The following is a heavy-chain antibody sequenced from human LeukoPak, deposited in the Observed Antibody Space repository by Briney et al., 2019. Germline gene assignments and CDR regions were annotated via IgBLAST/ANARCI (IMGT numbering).Heavy chain of an antibody. V-gene: IGHV4-4*02. CDR1: GGSISSSNW. CDR2: IYHSGST. D-gene: IGHD6-19*01. CDR3: ARVSSGYSSAWYLGFDY. Sequence: SETLSLTCAVSGGSISSSNWWSWVRQPPGKGLEWIGEIYHSGSTNYNPSLKSRVTISVDKSKNQFSLKLMSVTAADTAVYYCARVSSGYSSAWYLGFDYWGQGTLVTVSS. J-gene: IGHJ4*02.